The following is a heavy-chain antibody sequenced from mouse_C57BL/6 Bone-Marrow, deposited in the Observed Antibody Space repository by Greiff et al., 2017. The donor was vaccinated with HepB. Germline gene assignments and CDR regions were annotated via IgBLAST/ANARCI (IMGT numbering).Heavy chain of an antibody. CDR2: IDPENGDT. V-gene: IGHV14-4*01. CDR1: GFNIKDDY. Sequence: EVQLQQSGAELVRPGASVKLSCTASGFNIKDDYMHGVKQRPEQGLEWIGWIDPENGDTEYASKFQGKATITADTSSNTAYLQLSSLTSEDTAVYYCTEGYDYFDYWGQGTTLTVSS. CDR3: TEGYDYFDY. J-gene: IGHJ2*01. D-gene: IGHD3-2*02.